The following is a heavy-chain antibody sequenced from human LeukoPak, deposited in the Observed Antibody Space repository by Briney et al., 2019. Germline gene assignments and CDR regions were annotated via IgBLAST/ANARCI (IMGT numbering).Heavy chain of an antibody. Sequence: GGSLRLSCAASGFTFSSHAMSWVRQAPGKGLEWVSAISGSGGSTYYADSVKGRFTISRDNSKNTLYLQMNSLRAEDTAVYYCAKGGDYVWGSYPTPFDYWGQGTLVTVSS. CDR2: ISGSGGST. D-gene: IGHD3-16*02. CDR3: AKGGDYVWGSYPTPFDY. J-gene: IGHJ4*02. V-gene: IGHV3-23*01. CDR1: GFTFSSHA.